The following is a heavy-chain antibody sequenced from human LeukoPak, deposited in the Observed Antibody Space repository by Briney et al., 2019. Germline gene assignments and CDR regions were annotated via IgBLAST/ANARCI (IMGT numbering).Heavy chain of an antibody. D-gene: IGHD3-3*01. CDR3: AREYDFWSGYSGNYYMDV. CDR1: GFTFSSYA. J-gene: IGHJ6*03. CDR2: ISGSGGST. Sequence: GGSLRLSCAASGFTFSSYAMSWVRQAPGKGLEWVSAISGSGGSTYYADSVKGRFTISRDNSKNTLYLQMNSLRAEDTAVYYCAREYDFWSGYSGNYYMDVWGKGTTVTVSS. V-gene: IGHV3-23*01.